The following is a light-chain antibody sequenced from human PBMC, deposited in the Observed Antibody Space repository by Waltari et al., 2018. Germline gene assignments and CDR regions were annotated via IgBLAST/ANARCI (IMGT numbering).Light chain of an antibody. J-gene: IGKJ2*01. CDR3: QQSSASPYT. CDR1: QNIANY. V-gene: IGKV1-39*01. CDR2: AAS. Sequence: DIQMTQSPSFLSASVGDRVIITCRASQNIANYLNWYQQKPGTAPKHLIFAASKLQTGVPSSFSGSGSGRDFTLTISGLQVEDFAIFYCQQSSASPYTFGQGTKIEMK.